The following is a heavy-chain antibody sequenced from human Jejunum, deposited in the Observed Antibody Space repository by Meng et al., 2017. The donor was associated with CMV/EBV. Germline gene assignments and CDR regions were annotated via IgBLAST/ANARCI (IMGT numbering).Heavy chain of an antibody. D-gene: IGHD1-7*01. V-gene: IGHV4-59*01. CDR1: GGSLSSYY. CDR3: ARIGTTSRFGSFDI. CDR2: IYYSGST. Sequence: SGGSLSSYYWSYIRQTPGKGLEWIAFIYYSGSTNYKPSLRSRVIISVDTSKNQFSLKLSSVTAADTAVYYCARIGTTSRFGSFDIWGQGTMVTVSS. J-gene: IGHJ3*02.